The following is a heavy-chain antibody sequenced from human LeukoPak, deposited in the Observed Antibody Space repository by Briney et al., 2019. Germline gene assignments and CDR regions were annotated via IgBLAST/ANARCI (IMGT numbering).Heavy chain of an antibody. CDR1: GGTFSSYA. J-gene: IGHJ4*02. CDR3: ARDDYYDSSGYYY. CDR2: IIPIFGTA. D-gene: IGHD3-22*01. V-gene: IGHV1-69*05. Sequence: SVKVSCKASGGTFSSYAISWVRQAPGQGLEWMGGIIPIFGTANYAQEFQGRVTITTDESTSTAYMELSSLRSEDTAVYYCARDDYYDSSGYYYWGQGTLVTVSS.